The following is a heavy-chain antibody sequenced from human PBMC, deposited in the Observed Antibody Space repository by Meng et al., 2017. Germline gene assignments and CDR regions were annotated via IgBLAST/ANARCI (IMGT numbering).Heavy chain of an antibody. J-gene: IGHJ4*02. D-gene: IGHD6-13*01. CDR1: GFTFSDYY. Sequence: VQLVESGGGLGKPGRYLRLSCAASGFTFSDYYMSWIRQAPGKGLEWVSYITSSASTIHYADSVKGRFTISRDNAKNSLYLQITSLRAEDTAVYYCARVMGSYSSDYWGPGTLVTVSS. CDR3: ARVMGSYSSDY. CDR2: ITSSASTI. V-gene: IGHV3-11*01.